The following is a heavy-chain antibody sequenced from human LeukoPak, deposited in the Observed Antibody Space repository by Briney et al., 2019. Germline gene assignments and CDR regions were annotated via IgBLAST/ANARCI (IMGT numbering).Heavy chain of an antibody. CDR2: IYYSGST. CDR3: ARENSSGYRHFDY. CDR1: GGSISSSSYY. J-gene: IGHJ4*02. Sequence: PSETLSLTCTVSGGSISSSSYYWGWLRQPPGKGLEWIGSIYYSGSTYYNPSLKSRVTISVDTSKNQFSLKLSSVTAADTAVYYCARENSSGYRHFDYWGQGTLVTVSS. D-gene: IGHD3-22*01. V-gene: IGHV4-39*07.